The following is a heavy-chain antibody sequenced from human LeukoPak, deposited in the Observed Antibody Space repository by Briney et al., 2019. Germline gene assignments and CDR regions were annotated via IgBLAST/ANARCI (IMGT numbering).Heavy chain of an antibody. CDR1: GGSMSSSY. CDR2: IYYSGST. CDR3: ARSRTAGGYSGYDYESSGSDAFDI. V-gene: IGHV4-59*01. D-gene: IGHD5-12*01. Sequence: SETLSLTCSVSGGSMSSSYWSWIRQPPGKGLEWIGYIYYSGSTNYNPSLKSRLTISVDTSKNQFSLKLSSVTAADTAVYYCARSRTAGGYSGYDYESSGSDAFDIWGQGTMVTVSS. J-gene: IGHJ3*02.